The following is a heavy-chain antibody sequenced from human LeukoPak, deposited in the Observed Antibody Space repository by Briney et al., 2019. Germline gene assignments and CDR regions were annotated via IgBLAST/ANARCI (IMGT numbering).Heavy chain of an antibody. CDR1: GYTFSRYA. Sequence: GGSLRLSRAASGYTFSRYAMSWVPDAPGKGLERGSAISGSGGSTYYADSVKGRFTISRDNSKNTLYLQMNSLRAEDTAVYYCAKDGELRFLEWFTYFDYWGQGTLVTVSS. V-gene: IGHV3-23*01. CDR2: ISGSGGST. D-gene: IGHD3-3*01. CDR3: AKDGELRFLEWFTYFDY. J-gene: IGHJ4*02.